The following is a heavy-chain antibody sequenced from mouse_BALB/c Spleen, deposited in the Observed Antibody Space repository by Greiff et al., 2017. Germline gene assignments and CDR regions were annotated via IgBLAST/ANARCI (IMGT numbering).Heavy chain of an antibody. CDR3: TRSTERLPLYFDY. Sequence: VQLQQSGTVLARPGASVKMSCKASGYTFTSYWMHWVKQRPGQGLEWIGAIYPGNSDTSYNQKFKGKAKLTAVTSTSTAYMELSSLTNEDSAVYYCTRSTERLPLYFDYWGQGTTLTVSS. V-gene: IGHV1-5*01. CDR2: IYPGNSDT. J-gene: IGHJ2*01. CDR1: GYTFTSYW.